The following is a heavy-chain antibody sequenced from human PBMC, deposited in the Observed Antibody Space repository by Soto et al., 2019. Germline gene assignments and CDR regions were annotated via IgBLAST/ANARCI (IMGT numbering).Heavy chain of an antibody. CDR1: GGSLSGYY. V-gene: IGHV4-34*01. J-gene: IGHJ4*02. CDR3: ARGTVTTGSYDS. CDR2: INQSGST. Sequence: QVQLQQWGAGLLKPSETLSLTCVVYGGSLSGYYWHWIRQPPRKGLEWIGEINQSGSTNYNPSLKSRVTMSVDTSKTQFSLQVSSVTAADTAVYYCARGTVTTGSYDSWGQGTLVTVSS. D-gene: IGHD4-17*01.